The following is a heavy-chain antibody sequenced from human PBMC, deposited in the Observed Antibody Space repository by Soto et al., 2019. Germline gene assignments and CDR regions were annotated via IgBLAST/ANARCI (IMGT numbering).Heavy chain of an antibody. J-gene: IGHJ6*04. CDR3: ASAIVVVNHHYHYGMDV. Sequence: SVKAVCKAPGATFSSSAISWVRPAPGQGLEWIGEIIPIFCTANYAQNFQGRVTITADESTSTAYRELSSMRSEDTAVYFCASAIVVVNHHYHYGMDVWGKRTTSTV. D-gene: IGHD3-22*01. CDR1: GATFSSSA. V-gene: IGHV1-69*13. CDR2: IIPIFCTA.